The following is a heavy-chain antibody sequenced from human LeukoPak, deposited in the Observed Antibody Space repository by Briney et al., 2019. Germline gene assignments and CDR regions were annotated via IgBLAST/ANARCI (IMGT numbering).Heavy chain of an antibody. CDR2: ITHSGST. CDR1: GGSISSGYS. CDR3: ARGWDTYYYDSSGSKVDV. Sequence: PSETLSLTCTVSGGSISSGYSWTWIRQPPGKGLEWIGEITHSGSTNYNPSLKSRVTISVDTSKNQFSLKLSSVTAADTAVYYCARGWDTYYYDSSGSKVDVWGQGTTVTVSS. D-gene: IGHD3-22*01. J-gene: IGHJ6*02. V-gene: IGHV4-34*01.